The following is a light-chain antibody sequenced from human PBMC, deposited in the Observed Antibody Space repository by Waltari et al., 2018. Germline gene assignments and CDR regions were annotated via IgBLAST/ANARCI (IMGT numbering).Light chain of an antibody. J-gene: IGLJ3*02. CDR1: RSTIGTNT. CDR2: TNN. CDR3: ATWDDRLDGVV. V-gene: IGLV1-44*01. Sequence: QSVLTQPPSASGAPGQRVTISCPGSRSTIGTNTENWYQQFPGTAPKLLISTNNLRPSGVPDRVSGSKSGTSASLAISGLQSEDEADYYCATWDDRLDGVVFGGGTKLTV.